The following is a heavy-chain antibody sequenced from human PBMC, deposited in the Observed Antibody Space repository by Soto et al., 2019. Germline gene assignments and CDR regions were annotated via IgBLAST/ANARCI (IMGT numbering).Heavy chain of an antibody. CDR1: EDTFSNYA. CDR2: IIPIFGTA. V-gene: IGHV1-69*06. J-gene: IGHJ2*01. D-gene: IGHD3-22*01. Sequence: QVELVQSGAEVKKPGSSVKVSCQASEDTFSNYAISWVRQAPGQGLEWMGGIIPIFGTANYAQKFQGRVTITADTSANKVYLELSSLRSEDTAVYYCASTKSDSSAYYYWYLGLWGRGTLGTVSS. CDR3: ASTKSDSSAYYYWYLGL.